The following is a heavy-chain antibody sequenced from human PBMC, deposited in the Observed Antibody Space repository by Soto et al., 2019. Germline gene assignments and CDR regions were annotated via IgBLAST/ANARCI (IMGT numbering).Heavy chain of an antibody. V-gene: IGHV3-30-3*01. CDR2: ISYDGSNK. CDR3: ASDRRLRWEREYFQH. D-gene: IGHD4-17*01. CDR1: GFTFSSYA. Sequence: QVQLVESGGGVVQPGRSLRLSCADSGFTFSSYAMHWGRQAPGKGLEWVAVISYDGSNKYYADSAKGRFTISRDNSKNTLYLQMNSLRAEDTAVSYCASDRRLRWEREYFQHWGQGTLVTVSS. J-gene: IGHJ1*01.